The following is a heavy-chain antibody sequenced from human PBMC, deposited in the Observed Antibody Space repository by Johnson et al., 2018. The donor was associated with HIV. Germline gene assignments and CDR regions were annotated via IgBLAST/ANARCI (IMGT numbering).Heavy chain of an antibody. D-gene: IGHD6-6*01. Sequence: QVQLVESGGGVVQPGRSLRLSCAASGFTFSSYAMHWVRQAPGKGLEWVAVISYDGSNNYYAESVKGRFTLSRDNAKDTLYLQLNSLRAEDTAVYYCANSYSSSSGNNDYAFDIWGQGTMVTVSS. CDR2: ISYDGSNN. CDR3: ANSYSSSSGNNDYAFDI. CDR1: GFTFSSYA. V-gene: IGHV3-30-3*01. J-gene: IGHJ3*02.